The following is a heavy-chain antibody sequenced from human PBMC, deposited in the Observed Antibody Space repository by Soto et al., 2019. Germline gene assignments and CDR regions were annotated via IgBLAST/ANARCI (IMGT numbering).Heavy chain of an antibody. D-gene: IGHD3-3*01. CDR2: IYYSGST. J-gene: IGHJ5*02. Sequence: SETLSLTCTVSGGSISSYYWSWIRQPPGKGLEWIGYIYYSGSTNYNPSLKSRVTISVDTSKNQFSLKLSSVTAADTAVYYCARSAGAIFGVVTLNWFDPWGQGTLVTVSS. CDR3: ARSAGAIFGVVTLNWFDP. CDR1: GGSISSYY. V-gene: IGHV4-59*01.